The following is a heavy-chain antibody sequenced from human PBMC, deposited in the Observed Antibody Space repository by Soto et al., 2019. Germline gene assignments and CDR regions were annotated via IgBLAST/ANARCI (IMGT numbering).Heavy chain of an antibody. J-gene: IGHJ5*02. CDR3: ARVVYLVVDEHNCFDP. CDR1: GGSISSGGYS. V-gene: IGHV4-30-2*01. Sequence: SENLSLTCAVSGGSISSGGYSWSWIRQPPGKGLEWIGYIYHSGSTYYNPSLKSRVTISVDRSKNQFSLKLSSVTAADTAVYYCARVVYLVVDEHNCFDPLGQGTLVTVSP. CDR2: IYHSGST. D-gene: IGHD3-22*01.